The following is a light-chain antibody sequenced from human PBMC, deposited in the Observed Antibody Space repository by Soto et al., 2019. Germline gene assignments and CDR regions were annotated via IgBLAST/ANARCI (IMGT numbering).Light chain of an antibody. CDR2: AAS. V-gene: IGKV1-39*01. CDR1: QSIRRY. CDR3: QQSYNNPRT. J-gene: IGKJ1*01. Sequence: DIQMTQSASSLSASVGDRVTITCRASQSIRRYLNWYQQKPGKAPKLLICAASSLQSGVTSRFSGSGSGKDFTLTISSLQPEDFATYYCQQSYNNPRTFGQG.